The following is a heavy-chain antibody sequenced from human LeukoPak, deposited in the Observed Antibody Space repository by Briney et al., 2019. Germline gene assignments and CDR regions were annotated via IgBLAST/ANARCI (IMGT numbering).Heavy chain of an antibody. D-gene: IGHD1-26*01. J-gene: IGHJ4*02. Sequence: ASVKVSCKVSGYTLAELSIHWVRQSPGKGLEWMGGFEPEDAKTFYAQKFQGRITMTEDTSTNTGYMNLSSLRSEDTAIYYCATSRLGDSVSLDYWGQGSLVTVSS. V-gene: IGHV1-24*01. CDR2: FEPEDAKT. CDR1: GYTLAELS. CDR3: ATSRLGDSVSLDY.